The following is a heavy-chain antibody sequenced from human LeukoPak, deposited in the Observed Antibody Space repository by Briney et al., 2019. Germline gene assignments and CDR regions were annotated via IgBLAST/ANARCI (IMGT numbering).Heavy chain of an antibody. V-gene: IGHV1-18*01. CDR1: GYTFTSYG. D-gene: IGHD3-22*01. Sequence: ASVKVSCKASGYTFTSYGINWVRQAPGQGLEWMGWISTYNGDTNYAQKLQDRVTMTTDTSTTTAYLEVTSLRSDDTAVYYCARDSSGFYYVHWGQGTLVTVSS. CDR3: ARDSSGFYYVH. J-gene: IGHJ4*02. CDR2: ISTYNGDT.